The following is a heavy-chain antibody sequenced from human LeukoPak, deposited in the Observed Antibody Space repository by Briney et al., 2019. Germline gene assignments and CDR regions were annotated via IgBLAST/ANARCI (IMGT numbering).Heavy chain of an antibody. D-gene: IGHD1-26*01. CDR1: GFTSSSYS. Sequence: GGSLRLSCAASGFTSSSYSMNWVRQAPGKGLEWVSSISSSSSYIYYADSVKGRFTISRDNTKNSLYLQMNSLRAEDTALYLCARGGTYPYYFDYWGQGTLVTVSS. CDR2: ISSSSSYI. CDR3: ARGGTYPYYFDY. J-gene: IGHJ4*02. V-gene: IGHV3-21*04.